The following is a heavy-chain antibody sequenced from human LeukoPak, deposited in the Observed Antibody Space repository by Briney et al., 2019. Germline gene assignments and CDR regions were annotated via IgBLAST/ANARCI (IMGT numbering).Heavy chain of an antibody. J-gene: IGHJ4*02. CDR3: ARRRGYSVFDY. D-gene: IGHD5-18*01. Sequence: PSETLSLTCAVYGGSFSGYYWSWIRQPPGKGLEWIGEINHSGSTNYNPSLKSRVTISVDTSKNQFSLKLSSVTAADTAVYYCARRRGYSVFDYWGQGTLVTVSS. V-gene: IGHV4-34*01. CDR1: GGSFSGYY. CDR2: INHSGST.